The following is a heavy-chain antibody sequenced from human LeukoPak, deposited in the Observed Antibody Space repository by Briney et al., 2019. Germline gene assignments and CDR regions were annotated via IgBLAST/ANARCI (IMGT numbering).Heavy chain of an antibody. V-gene: IGHV3-48*03. CDR2: ISSSGSTM. Sequence: GGSLRLSCAASGFTFSRYEMNWVRQAPGKGLEWVSYISSSGSTMYYADSVRGRFTISRDNAKNSLFLQLNSLRAEDTAVYYCARSPIAYYYYYMDVWGKGTTVTISS. D-gene: IGHD6-13*01. CDR3: ARSPIAYYYYYMDV. CDR1: GFTFSRYE. J-gene: IGHJ6*03.